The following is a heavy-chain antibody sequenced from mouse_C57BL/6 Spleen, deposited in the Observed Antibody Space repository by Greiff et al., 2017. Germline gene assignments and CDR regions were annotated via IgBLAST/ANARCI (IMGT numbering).Heavy chain of an antibody. V-gene: IGHV1-81*01. CDR1: GYTFTSYG. J-gene: IGHJ3*01. D-gene: IGHD3-2*02. Sequence: QVQLQQSGAELARPGASVKLSCKASGYTFTSYGISWVKQRTGQGLEWIGEIYPRSGNTYYNEKFKGKATLTADKSSSTAYMELRSLTSEDSAVYFCARSGAAQATDYFDYWGQGTLVTVSA. CDR3: ARSGAAQATDYFDY. CDR2: IYPRSGNT.